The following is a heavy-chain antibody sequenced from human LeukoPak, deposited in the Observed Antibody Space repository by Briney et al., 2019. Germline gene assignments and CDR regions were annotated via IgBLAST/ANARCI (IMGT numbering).Heavy chain of an antibody. J-gene: IGHJ4*02. Sequence: SETLSLTCTVSGGSISSYYWSWIRQPPGKGLEWIGYIYSSGSTNYNPSLKSRVTISVDTSRNQFSLNLRSVTAADTAVYFCARDLAVAGNYFDYWAREPWSPSPQ. V-gene: IGHV4-59*01. CDR2: IYSSGST. CDR1: GGSISSYY. D-gene: IGHD6-19*01. CDR3: ARDLAVAGNYFDY.